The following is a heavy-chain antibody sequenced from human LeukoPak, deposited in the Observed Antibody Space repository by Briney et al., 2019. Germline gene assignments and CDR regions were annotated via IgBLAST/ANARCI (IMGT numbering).Heavy chain of an antibody. CDR1: GYTFTSYG. CDR3: ARDSSGWSTNWFDP. J-gene: IGHJ5*02. V-gene: IGHV1-18*01. CDR2: ISAYNGNT. Sequence: ASVKVSCKASGYTFTSYGISWVRQAPGQGLEWMGWISAYNGNTNYAQKLQGRVTMTTDTSTRTAYMELRSLRSDDTAVYYCARDSSGWSTNWFDPWGQGTLVTVSS. D-gene: IGHD6-19*01.